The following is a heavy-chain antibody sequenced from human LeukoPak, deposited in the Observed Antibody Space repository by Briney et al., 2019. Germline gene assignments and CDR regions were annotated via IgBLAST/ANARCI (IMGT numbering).Heavy chain of an antibody. V-gene: IGHV4-61*08. CDR3: ARERHDSSGYYPEIFFDY. CDR1: GGSVNSGGYY. Sequence: ASETLSLTCTVSGGSVNSGGYYWSWIRQPPGKGLEWIGEINHSGSTNYNPSLKSRVTISVDTSKNQFSLKLSSLTAADTAVYYCARERHDSSGYYPEIFFDYWGQGTLVTVSS. D-gene: IGHD3-22*01. J-gene: IGHJ4*02. CDR2: INHSGST.